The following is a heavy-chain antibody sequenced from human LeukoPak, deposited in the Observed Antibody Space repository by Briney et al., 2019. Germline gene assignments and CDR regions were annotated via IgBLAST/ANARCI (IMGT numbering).Heavy chain of an antibody. D-gene: IGHD2/OR15-2a*01. CDR2: ISGSGDRT. V-gene: IGHV3-23*01. CDR3: ASSMAAFLRPFDP. Sequence: GGSLRPSCAASGFTFSSYAMSWVRQAPGKGLEWVSTISGSGDRTYYADSVKGRFTISRDNSKNTLYLQMNSLRAEDTAVYYCASSMAAFLRPFDPWGQGTLVTASS. J-gene: IGHJ5*02. CDR1: GFTFSSYA.